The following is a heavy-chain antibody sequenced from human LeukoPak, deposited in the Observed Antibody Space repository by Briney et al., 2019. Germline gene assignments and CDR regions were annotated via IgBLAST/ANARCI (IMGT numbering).Heavy chain of an antibody. Sequence: SETLSLTCTVSGGSISSYYWSWIRQPPGKGLEWIGYIYYSGSTNYNPSLKSRVTISVDTSKNQFSLKLSSVTAADTAVYYCAREFVESGYPYYYYYMDVWGKGTTVTVSS. CDR1: GGSISSYY. CDR3: AREFVESGYPYYYYYMDV. D-gene: IGHD3-22*01. V-gene: IGHV4-59*01. J-gene: IGHJ6*03. CDR2: IYYSGST.